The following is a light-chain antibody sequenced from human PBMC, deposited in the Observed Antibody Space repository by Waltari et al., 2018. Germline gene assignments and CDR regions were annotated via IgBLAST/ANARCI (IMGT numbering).Light chain of an antibody. CDR2: EVN. CDR1: NSDVGAYNY. CDR3: SSYAHNNHFV. J-gene: IGLJ1*01. Sequence: QSVLTQPPSATGSPGQSVTISCTGTNSDVGAYNYVSWYQQHPGKVPKLLIYEVNKRPSGVPDRFSGSKSGNTASLTVSGLQADDEADYYCSSYAHNNHFVFGTGTKVTVL. V-gene: IGLV2-8*01.